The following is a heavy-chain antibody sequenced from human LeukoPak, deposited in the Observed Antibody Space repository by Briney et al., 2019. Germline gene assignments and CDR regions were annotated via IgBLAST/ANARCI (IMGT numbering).Heavy chain of an antibody. CDR1: GFTFSSYW. J-gene: IGHJ4*02. D-gene: IGHD3-22*01. V-gene: IGHV3-7*01. CDR2: IKQDGSEK. CDR3: ARDRGYTYYYDSSGYYSNKFFDY. Sequence: GGSLRLSCAASGFTFSSYWMSWVRQAPGKGLGWVANIKQDGSEKYYVDSVKGRFTISRDNAKNSLYLQMNSLRAEDTAVYYCARDRGYTYYYDSSGYYSNKFFDYWGQGTLVTVSS.